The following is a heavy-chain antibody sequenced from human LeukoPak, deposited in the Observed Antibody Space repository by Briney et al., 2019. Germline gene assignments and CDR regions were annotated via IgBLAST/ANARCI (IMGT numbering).Heavy chain of an antibody. CDR1: GGTFSSYA. Sequence: SVKVSCKASGGTFSSYAISWVRLAPGQGLEWMGGIIPIFGTANYAQKFQGRVTITTDESTSTAYMELSSLRSEDTAVYYCARYDFWSGYYSYWGQGTLVTVSS. J-gene: IGHJ4*02. V-gene: IGHV1-69*05. CDR2: IIPIFGTA. CDR3: ARYDFWSGYYSY. D-gene: IGHD3-3*01.